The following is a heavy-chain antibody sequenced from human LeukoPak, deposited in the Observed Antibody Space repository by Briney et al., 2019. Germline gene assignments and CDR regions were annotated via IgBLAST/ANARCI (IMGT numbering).Heavy chain of an antibody. CDR2: IYYRGTT. CDR1: GGSISPYY. CDR3: ARDRASAGGFDY. J-gene: IGHJ4*02. V-gene: IGHV4-59*01. D-gene: IGHD2-15*01. Sequence: SETLSLTCSVSGGSISPYYWSWLRQPPGRGLVWIGYIYYRGTTNYNPCLQSRVTIPVATSKNQFSLKLSSVPAADTALYYCARDRASAGGFDYWGQGTLVTVSS.